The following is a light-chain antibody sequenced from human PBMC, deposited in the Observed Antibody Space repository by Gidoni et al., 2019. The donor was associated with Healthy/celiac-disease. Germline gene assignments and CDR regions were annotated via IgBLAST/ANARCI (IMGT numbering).Light chain of an antibody. CDR1: QSVSSY. J-gene: IGKJ1*01. V-gene: IGKV3-11*01. Sequence: AFPHSPATLSLSPGERATLSCRASQSVSSYLAWYQQKPGQAPRLLIYDASNRATGIPARFSGSGSGTDFTLTISSLEPEDFAVYYCQQRSNWPWTFGQGTKVEIK. CDR3: QQRSNWPWT. CDR2: DAS.